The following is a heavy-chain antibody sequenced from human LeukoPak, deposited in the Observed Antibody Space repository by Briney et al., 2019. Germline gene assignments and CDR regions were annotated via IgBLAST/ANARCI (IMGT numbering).Heavy chain of an antibody. D-gene: IGHD5-18*01. V-gene: IGHV3-23*01. CDR3: AKDIAQGYTFGSIEQDY. J-gene: IGHJ4*02. CDR2: ISESGTGT. CDR1: GVTLSRYA. Sequence: GGSLRLSCAASGVTLSRYAMSWVRQAPGKGLEWVSAISESGTGTYYADSVKGRFTISRDNSKNTLSLQMNSLRAEDTAVYYCAKDIAQGYTFGSIEQDYWGQGTLVTVSS.